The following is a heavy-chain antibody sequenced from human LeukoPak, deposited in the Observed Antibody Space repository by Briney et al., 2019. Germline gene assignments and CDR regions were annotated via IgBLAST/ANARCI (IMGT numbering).Heavy chain of an antibody. V-gene: IGHV4-59*01. Sequence: SETLSLTCTVSGGSISSYYWSWIRQPPGKGLEWIGYIYYSGSTNYNPSLKSRVTISIDTSKNQFSLKLSSVTAADTAVYYCARGSTIFGVVITFDYWGQGPLVTVSS. D-gene: IGHD3-3*01. J-gene: IGHJ4*02. CDR3: ARGSTIFGVVITFDY. CDR2: IYYSGST. CDR1: GGSISSYY.